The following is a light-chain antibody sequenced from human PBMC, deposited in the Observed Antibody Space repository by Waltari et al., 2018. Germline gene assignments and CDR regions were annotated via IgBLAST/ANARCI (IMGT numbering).Light chain of an antibody. CDR2: WAS. V-gene: IGKV4-1*01. CDR1: QSVFSSHNNKNY. J-gene: IGKJ2*01. Sequence: DIVMTQSPDSLAVSLSERDPIHCKYSQSVFSSHNNKNYLGWYQQRPGQPPKMIMYWASTRESGVPDRFSVSGAGTDFTLTITNLQAEDVAVYYCQQYYSSRYTFGQGTKQEIK. CDR3: QQYYSSRYT.